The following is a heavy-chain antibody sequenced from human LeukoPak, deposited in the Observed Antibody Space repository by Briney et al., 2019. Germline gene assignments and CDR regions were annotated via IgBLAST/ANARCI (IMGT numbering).Heavy chain of an antibody. CDR2: INWNGCST. CDR3: ARDEDDFWIPPGGRAIDY. CDR1: GFTFNNYM. J-gene: IGHJ4*02. Sequence: GGSLRLSCAASGFTFNNYMMNWVRQAPWKGLEGVSGINWNGCSTVYADSVNGRLTISRDNAKNSLYVQMNSLRAEDTALYYCARDEDDFWIPPGGRAIDYWGQGTLVTVSS. D-gene: IGHD3-3*01. V-gene: IGHV3-20*04.